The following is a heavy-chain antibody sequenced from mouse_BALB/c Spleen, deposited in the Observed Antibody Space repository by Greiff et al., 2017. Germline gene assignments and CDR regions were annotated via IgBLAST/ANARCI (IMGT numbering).Heavy chain of an antibody. Sequence: EVQGVESGGGLVKPGGSLKLSCAASGFTFSSYAMSWVRQTPEKRLEWVASISSGGSTYYPDSVKGRFTISRDNARNILYLQMSSLRSEDTAMYYCARRVYYYGSSYDDYWGQGTTLTVSS. V-gene: IGHV5-6-5*01. J-gene: IGHJ2*01. D-gene: IGHD1-1*01. CDR3: ARRVYYYGSSYDDY. CDR2: ISSGGST. CDR1: GFTFSSYA.